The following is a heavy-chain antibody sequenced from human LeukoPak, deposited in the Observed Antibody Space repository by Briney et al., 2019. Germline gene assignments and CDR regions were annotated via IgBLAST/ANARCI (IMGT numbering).Heavy chain of an antibody. V-gene: IGHV1-3*01. CDR2: INAGYGNT. Sequence: GASVKVSCKASGYTFTSYAMHWVRQAPGQRLEWMGWINAGYGNTKYSQKFQGRVTITKDTSASTAYMELSSLRSEDTAAYYCARGEAAAGDFDYWGQGTLVTVSS. J-gene: IGHJ4*02. CDR1: GYTFTSYA. CDR3: ARGEAAAGDFDY. D-gene: IGHD6-13*01.